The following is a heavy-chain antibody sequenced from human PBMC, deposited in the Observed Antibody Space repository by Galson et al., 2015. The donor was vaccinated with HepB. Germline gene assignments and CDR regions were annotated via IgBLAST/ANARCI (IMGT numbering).Heavy chain of an antibody. Sequence: SLRLSCAASGFTFSSYAMSWVRQAPGKGLEWVSAISGSGGSTYYADSVKGRFTISRDNSKNTLYLQMNSLRAEDTAVYYCAKVVVPPYYYYGMDVWGQGTTVTVSS. V-gene: IGHV3-23*01. CDR1: GFTFSSYA. J-gene: IGHJ6*02. CDR2: ISGSGGST. CDR3: AKVVVPPYYYYGMDV. D-gene: IGHD2-2*01.